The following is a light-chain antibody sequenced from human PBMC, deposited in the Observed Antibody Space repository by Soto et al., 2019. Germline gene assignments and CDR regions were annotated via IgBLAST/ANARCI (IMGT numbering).Light chain of an antibody. V-gene: IGKV1-39*01. CDR2: AAS. CDR3: QQSYSTPPIT. Sequence: DIQMTQSPSSLSVSVGDRVTITCQASHDITNFLNWYQQKPGKAPKLLIYAASSLQSGVPSRFSGSGSGTDFTLTISSLQPEDFATYYCQQSYSTPPITFGQGTRLEIK. J-gene: IGKJ5*01. CDR1: HDITNF.